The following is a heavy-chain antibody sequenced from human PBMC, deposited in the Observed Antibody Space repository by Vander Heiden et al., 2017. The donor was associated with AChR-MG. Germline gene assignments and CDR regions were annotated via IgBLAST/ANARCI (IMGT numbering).Heavy chain of an antibody. D-gene: IGHD2-15*01. J-gene: IGHJ4*02. CDR3: AKSSGGSGPFDY. CDR2: IYPGDSHT. CDR1: GYSFTSSR. V-gene: IGHV5-51*01. Sequence: EVQLVQSGTEVKKPGEPLKISCMGSGYSFTSSRIRRVRQMPGKGLEWMGIIYPGDSHTRYSPSFQGQVTISADKSISTAYLQWSSLKASDTAMYYCAKSSGGSGPFDYWGQGTLVTVSS.